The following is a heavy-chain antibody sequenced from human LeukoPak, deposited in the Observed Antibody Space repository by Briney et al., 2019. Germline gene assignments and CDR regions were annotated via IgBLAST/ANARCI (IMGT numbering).Heavy chain of an antibody. Sequence: SETLSLTCDVSGYSISSGYFWGWIRQPPGMGLEWIGSIYHVGNTYQNPSLKSRVTISRDTSKNQFSLKLTSVTTAGTAVYYCARSPRWFFDLWGRGTLVTVSS. CDR2: IYHVGNT. V-gene: IGHV4-38-2*01. CDR3: ARSPRWFFDL. CDR1: GYSISSGYF. J-gene: IGHJ2*01.